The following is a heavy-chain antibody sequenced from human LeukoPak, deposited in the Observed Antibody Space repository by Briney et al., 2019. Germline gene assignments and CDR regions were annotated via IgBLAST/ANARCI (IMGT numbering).Heavy chain of an antibody. J-gene: IGHJ4*02. Sequence: GGYLRLSWAASGFTFSSYGLPWVRQAPGKGLEWVAVIWYDGSNKYYADSVKGRFTISRDNSKNTLYLQMNSLRAEDTAVYYCARDYYDSSGYYSNNFDYWGQGTLVTVSS. CDR1: GFTFSSYG. CDR2: IWYDGSNK. V-gene: IGHV3-33*01. CDR3: ARDYYDSSGYYSNNFDY. D-gene: IGHD3-22*01.